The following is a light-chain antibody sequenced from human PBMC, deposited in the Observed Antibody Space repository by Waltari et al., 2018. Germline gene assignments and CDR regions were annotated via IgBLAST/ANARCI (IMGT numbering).Light chain of an antibody. CDR3: QKYYSTPPIT. CDR2: WAS. CDR1: QSIFYSANNKNY. Sequence: DIVMTQSPDSLAVSLGERATINCKSSQSIFYSANNKNYFSWYQQKPGQPPKLLIYWASTRESGVPDRFTGSGSGTDFTLTISSLQAEDVAVYYCQKYYSTPPITFGQGTRLEIK. V-gene: IGKV4-1*01. J-gene: IGKJ5*01.